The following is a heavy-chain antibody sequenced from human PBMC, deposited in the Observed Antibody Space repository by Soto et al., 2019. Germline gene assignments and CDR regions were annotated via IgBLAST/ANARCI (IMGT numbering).Heavy chain of an antibody. J-gene: IGHJ4*02. D-gene: IGHD4-17*01. CDR3: AREVDFGDYVDS. Sequence: HVQLVQSGAEVKRPGSSVKVSCKASGGTFSNSPLSWVRQGPGQGLEWMGRIIPILGLTNYAQKFQDRVTITANKSTSTVYMELSSLRSEDTAVYYCAREVDFGDYVDSWGQGTLVAVSS. CDR2: IIPILGLT. CDR1: GGTFSNSP. V-gene: IGHV1-69*04.